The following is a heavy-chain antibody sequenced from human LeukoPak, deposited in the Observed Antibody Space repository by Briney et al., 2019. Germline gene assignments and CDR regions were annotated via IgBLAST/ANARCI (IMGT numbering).Heavy chain of an antibody. D-gene: IGHD1-26*01. V-gene: IGHV3-23*01. J-gene: IGHJ4*02. Sequence: GGSLRLSCVASGFTFSSYAMSWVRQAPGKGLEWVSTITSTPATYYADSVKGRFTISRDNSKNTLYLQMNSLRAEDTAIYYCATLSGYLHHWGQGTLVTVSS. CDR1: GFTFSSYA. CDR2: ITSTPAT. CDR3: ATLSGYLHH.